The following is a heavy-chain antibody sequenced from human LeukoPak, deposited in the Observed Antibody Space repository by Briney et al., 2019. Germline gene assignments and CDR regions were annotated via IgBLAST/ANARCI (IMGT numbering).Heavy chain of an antibody. CDR1: GFTFSSYG. J-gene: IGHJ4*02. V-gene: IGHV3-30*02. D-gene: IGHD2-2*01. CDR2: IRHDGRNK. Sequence: GGSLRLSCAASGFTFSSYGMHWVRQAPGKGLDWVAFIRHDGRNKYCADSVKGRFTISRDNSKNTLYLQMNSLRAEDTAVYYCARMKYCSSTSCLDYWGQGTLVTVSS. CDR3: ARMKYCSSTSCLDY.